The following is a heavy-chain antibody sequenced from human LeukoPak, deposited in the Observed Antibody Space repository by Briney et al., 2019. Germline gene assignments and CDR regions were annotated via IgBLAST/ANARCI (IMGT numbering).Heavy chain of an antibody. CDR3: ALWFGELSYFDY. Sequence: SETLSLTCAVYGGSFSGYYWSWIRQPPGKGLEWIGEINHSGSTNYNPSLKSRDTISVDTSKNQFSLKLSSVTAADTAVYYCALWFGELSYFDYWGQGTLVTVSS. D-gene: IGHD3-10*01. V-gene: IGHV4-34*01. J-gene: IGHJ4*02. CDR1: GGSFSGYY. CDR2: INHSGST.